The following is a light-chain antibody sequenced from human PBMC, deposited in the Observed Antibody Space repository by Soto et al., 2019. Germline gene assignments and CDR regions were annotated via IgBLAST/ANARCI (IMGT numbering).Light chain of an antibody. CDR1: QTISSW. V-gene: IGKV1-5*03. Sequence: DIQMTQSPSTLSASVGDTVTITCRASQTISSWLAWYQQKPRKAPKLLIYKASTLKSGVPSRFSGSGSGTEFTLTISSLQPDDFATYYCQHYNSYSEAFGQGTKVDIK. J-gene: IGKJ1*01. CDR2: KAS. CDR3: QHYNSYSEA.